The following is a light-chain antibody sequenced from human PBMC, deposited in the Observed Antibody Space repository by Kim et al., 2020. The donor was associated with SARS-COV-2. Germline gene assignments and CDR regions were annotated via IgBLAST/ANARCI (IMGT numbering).Light chain of an antibody. CDR2: GNT. Sequence: RVTIACTESRSSIEAGNVVHWYQQLPGTAPRLLIYGNTKRPSGVPDRFAGSKWGTSSSLAITGLQAGDGSEYYCQSYDSSLGGYVFGTGTKVTDL. CDR3: QSYDSSLGGYV. V-gene: IGLV1-40*01. J-gene: IGLJ1*01. CDR1: RSSIEAGNV.